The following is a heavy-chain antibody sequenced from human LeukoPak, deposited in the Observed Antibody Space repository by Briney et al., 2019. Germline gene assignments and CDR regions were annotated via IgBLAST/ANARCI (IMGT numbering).Heavy chain of an antibody. D-gene: IGHD6-13*01. CDR1: GGSFSGYY. Sequence: SETLSLTCAVYGGSFSGYYWSWIRQPPGKGLEWIGEINHSGSTNYNPSLKSRVTISVDTSKNQFSLKLSSVTAADTVVYYCARVGTSNDYWGQGTLVTVSS. J-gene: IGHJ4*02. CDR3: ARVGTSNDY. CDR2: INHSGST. V-gene: IGHV4-34*01.